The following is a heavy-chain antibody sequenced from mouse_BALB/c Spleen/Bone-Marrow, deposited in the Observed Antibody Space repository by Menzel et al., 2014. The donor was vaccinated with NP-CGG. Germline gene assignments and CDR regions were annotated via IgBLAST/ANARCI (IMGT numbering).Heavy chain of an antibody. CDR3: ARGLYGNSGY. J-gene: IGHJ2*01. Sequence: VKLVESGAELVKPGASVKLSCKASGYTFTSYWMHWVKQRPGQGLEWIGEIDPSDSYTNYNQKFKGKATLTVDKSSSTAYMQLSSLTSEDSAVYHCARGLYGNSGYWGQGTTLTVSS. D-gene: IGHD2-1*01. CDR2: IDPSDSYT. V-gene: IGHV1-69*02. CDR1: GYTFTSYW.